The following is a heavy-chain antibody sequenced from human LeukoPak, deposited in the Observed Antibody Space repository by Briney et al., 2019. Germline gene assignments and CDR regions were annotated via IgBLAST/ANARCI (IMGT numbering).Heavy chain of an antibody. CDR1: GVSISSGSYY. CDR2: IYTSGST. D-gene: IGHD6-19*01. V-gene: IGHV4-61*02. CDR3: ARSGGWSEYFDY. J-gene: IGHJ4*02. Sequence: SETLSLTCTVSGVSISSGSYYWTWIRQPAGKGLEWIGRIYTSGSTNYNPSLKSRVTISVDTSKNQFSLKLSSVTAADTAVYYCARSGGWSEYFDYWGQGTLVTVSS.